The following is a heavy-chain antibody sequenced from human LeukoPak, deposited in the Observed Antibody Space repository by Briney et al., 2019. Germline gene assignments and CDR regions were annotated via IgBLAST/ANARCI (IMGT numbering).Heavy chain of an antibody. D-gene: IGHD6-13*01. Sequence: GGSLRLSCAASGFTFSSYAMHWVRQAPGKGLEWVAVISYDGSNKYYADSVKGRFTISRDNSKNTLYLQVNSLRAEDTAVYYCARVFYRGAAAGHCWGQGTLVTVSS. CDR2: ISYDGSNK. CDR3: ARVFYRGAAAGHC. CDR1: GFTFSSYA. J-gene: IGHJ4*02. V-gene: IGHV3-30-3*01.